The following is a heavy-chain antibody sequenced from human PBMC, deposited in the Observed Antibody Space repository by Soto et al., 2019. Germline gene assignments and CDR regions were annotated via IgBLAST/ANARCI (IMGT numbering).Heavy chain of an antibody. V-gene: IGHV2-5*02. CDR1: GFPIRTSGVG. CDR2: IYWDDDK. J-gene: IGHJ4*02. D-gene: IGHD2-15*01. CDR3: SHNNQDIFDY. Sequence: SGPTLVYQKQTITQTCTFSGFPIRTSGVGVGWIRLPPGKALEWLALIYWDDDKRYRPSLQSRLTITKDSSKHQVVLTMTNMDPVDTASYYCSHNNQDIFDYCGQGTLVTVSS.